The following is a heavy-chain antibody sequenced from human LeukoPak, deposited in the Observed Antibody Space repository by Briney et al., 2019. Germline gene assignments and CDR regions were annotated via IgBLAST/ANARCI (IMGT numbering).Heavy chain of an antibody. D-gene: IGHD6-19*01. Sequence: SETLSLTCAVYGGSFSGYYWSWIRQPPGKGLEWIGEINHSGSTNYNPSLKSRVTISVDRSKNQLYLKVRYVTAAEPAVYYCARGSGIAVAGVFDYWGQGTLVTVSS. V-gene: IGHV4-34*01. CDR3: ARGSGIAVAGVFDY. J-gene: IGHJ4*02. CDR2: INHSGST. CDR1: GGSFSGYY.